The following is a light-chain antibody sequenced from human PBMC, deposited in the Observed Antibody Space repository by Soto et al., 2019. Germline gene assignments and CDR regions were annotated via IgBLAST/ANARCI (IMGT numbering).Light chain of an antibody. CDR1: SSDIGTYEF. V-gene: IGLV2-14*03. J-gene: IGLJ2*01. CDR3: SSYSNSSTLVI. CDR2: DVL. Sequence: QSVLTQPASVSGSPGQSIAISCTGTSSDIGTYEFVSWYQQHPDEAPKLLIFDVLNRPSGVSDRFSGSKSANTASLTISGLQSEDEADYYCSSYSNSSTLVIFGGGTKLTVL.